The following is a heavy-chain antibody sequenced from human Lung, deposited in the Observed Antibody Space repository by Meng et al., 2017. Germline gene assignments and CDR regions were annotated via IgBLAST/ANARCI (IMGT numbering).Heavy chain of an antibody. V-gene: IGHV3-23*01. D-gene: IGHD5-18*01. Sequence: MGPGGGWVQPVGSRSFCVSSSVFPFTAFSLTSVRQVPGKGLEWVSTISSTGDSTFYPDSVKGRFIVSRDNSKNTLYLQMNSLRAEDTAIYYCAKEAAMASWGQGTLVTVSS. J-gene: IGHJ5*02. CDR1: VFPFTAFS. CDR2: ISSTGDST. CDR3: AKEAAMAS.